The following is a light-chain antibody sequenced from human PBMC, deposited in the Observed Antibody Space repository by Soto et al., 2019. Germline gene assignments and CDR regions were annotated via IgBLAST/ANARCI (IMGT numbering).Light chain of an antibody. Sequence: DVVMTQSPLSLPVTLGQPASISCRSSQSLVHSDGIAYFSWFQQRPGRSPRRLIYKVSNRDSGVPARFSGSGSGTDFALKSSRVEAEDVGVYYCMQGTHWPITFGQGTRLENK. CDR2: KVS. CDR1: QSLVHSDGIAY. V-gene: IGKV2-30*02. J-gene: IGKJ5*01. CDR3: MQGTHWPIT.